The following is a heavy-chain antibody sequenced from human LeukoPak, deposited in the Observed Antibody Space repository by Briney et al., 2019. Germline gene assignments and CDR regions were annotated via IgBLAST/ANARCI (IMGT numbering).Heavy chain of an antibody. Sequence: GGSLRLSCAASGFTFSSYAMSWVRQAPGKGLEWVSAISGSGGSTYYADSVKGRFTISRDNSKNTLYLQMNSLRAEDTAVYYCARDLFRGSSPSFLSVSSSWYGGDYWGQGTLVTVSS. CDR3: ARDLFRGSSPSFLSVSSSWYGGDY. CDR1: GFTFSSYA. D-gene: IGHD6-13*01. V-gene: IGHV3-23*01. CDR2: ISGSGGST. J-gene: IGHJ4*02.